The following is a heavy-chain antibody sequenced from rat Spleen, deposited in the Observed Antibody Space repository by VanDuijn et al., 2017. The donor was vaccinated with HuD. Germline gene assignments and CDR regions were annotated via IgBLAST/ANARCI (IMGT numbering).Heavy chain of an antibody. Sequence: EVQLVESGGGLEQPGGSLKLSCAASGFTFSNYYMAWVRQAPTKGLEWVAYISTGGGSAYYRDSVKGRFTISRDNAKSTLYLQMDNLRSEDTATYHCTTVHDNWFAYWGQGTLVTVSS. V-gene: IGHV5-27*01. CDR2: ISTGGGSA. CDR3: TTVHDNWFAY. CDR1: GFTFSNYY. J-gene: IGHJ3*01.